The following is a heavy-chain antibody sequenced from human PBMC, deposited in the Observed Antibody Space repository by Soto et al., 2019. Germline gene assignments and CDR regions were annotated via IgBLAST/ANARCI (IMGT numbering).Heavy chain of an antibody. CDR2: MNPNSGNT. CDR1: GYTFTSYD. D-gene: IGHD3-22*01. V-gene: IGHV1-8*01. Sequence: ASVKVSCKASGYTFTSYDINWVRQATGQGLEWMGWMNPNSGNTGYAQKFQGRVTMTRNTSISTAYMELSSLRAEDTAVYYCAKGNSLEWDSSGYYYSLFCDYWGQGTLVTVSS. CDR3: AKGNSLEWDSSGYYYSLFCDY. J-gene: IGHJ4*02.